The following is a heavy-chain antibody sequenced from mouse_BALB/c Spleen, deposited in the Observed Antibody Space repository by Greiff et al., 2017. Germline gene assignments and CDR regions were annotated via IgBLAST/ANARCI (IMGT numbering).Heavy chain of an antibody. V-gene: IGHV5-17*02. CDR2: ISSGSSTI. J-gene: IGHJ1*01. CDR1: GFTFSSFG. Sequence: EVKLMESGGGLVQPGGSRKLSCAASGFTFSSFGMHWVRQAPEKGLEWVAYISSGSSTIYYADTVKGRFTISRDNPKNTLFLQMTSLRSEDTAMYYCARGDYDAYWYFDVWGAGTTVTVSS. D-gene: IGHD2-4*01. CDR3: ARGDYDAYWYFDV.